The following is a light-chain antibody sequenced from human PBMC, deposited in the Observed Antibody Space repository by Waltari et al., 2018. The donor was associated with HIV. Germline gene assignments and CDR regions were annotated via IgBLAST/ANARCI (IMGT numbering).Light chain of an antibody. CDR3: GPLDSSLSAVV. V-gene: IGLV1-51*01. J-gene: IGLJ2*01. CDR2: DNN. CDR1: SSNIGNNY. Sequence: QSVLTQPPSVSAAPGQKVTISCSGSSSNIGNNYVSWYQQLPGPAPKILIYDNNKRPSVNPDRFSGPKSGTSATLGVTGLQTVDEADYYCGPLDSSLSAVVVGGATKLTVL.